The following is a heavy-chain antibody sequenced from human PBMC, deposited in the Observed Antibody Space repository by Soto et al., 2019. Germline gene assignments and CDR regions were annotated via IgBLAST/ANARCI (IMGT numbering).Heavy chain of an antibody. Sequence: GFLRLSCAASGFTFNNYAMNWVRQAPGKGLEWVATISATGGSTYYADSVKGRFTISRDNSKNTLYLQMNGLRVEDTAVYYCAKGRLAGNFDYWGQGTQVTVSS. CDR3: AKGRLAGNFDY. J-gene: IGHJ4*02. V-gene: IGHV3-23*01. CDR1: GFTFNNYA. CDR2: ISATGGST.